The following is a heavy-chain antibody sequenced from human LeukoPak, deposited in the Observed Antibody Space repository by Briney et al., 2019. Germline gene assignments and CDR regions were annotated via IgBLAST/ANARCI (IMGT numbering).Heavy chain of an antibody. CDR1: GFTFSSSW. Sequence: GGSVRLSCAASGFTFSSSWMHWVRQAPGKGLVWVSRINSDGSGINYADSVKGRFTISRDNAKNTLFLQMNGLRDEDTAVYYCVRDLPRAAYWGQGTLVTVSS. D-gene: IGHD6-25*01. V-gene: IGHV3-74*01. CDR2: INSDGSGI. J-gene: IGHJ4*02. CDR3: VRDLPRAAY.